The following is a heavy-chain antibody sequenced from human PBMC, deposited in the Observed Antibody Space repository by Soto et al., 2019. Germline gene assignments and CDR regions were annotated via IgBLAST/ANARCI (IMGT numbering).Heavy chain of an antibody. CDR3: ARGGRYSYTFDY. J-gene: IGHJ4*02. V-gene: IGHV4-59*02. CDR2: IYNSGRI. D-gene: IGHD5-18*01. Sequence: SETLSLTCTVSGASVSNYFWSWIRQPPGKGLEWIGYIYNSGRINYNPSLKSRVTISVDTSKNQFSLKLSSVTAADTAVYYCARGGRYSYTFDYWGQGTLVTVSS. CDR1: GASVSNYF.